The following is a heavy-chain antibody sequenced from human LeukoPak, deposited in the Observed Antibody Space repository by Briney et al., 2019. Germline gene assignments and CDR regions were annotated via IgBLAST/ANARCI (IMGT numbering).Heavy chain of an antibody. J-gene: IGHJ4*02. V-gene: IGHV3-48*01. CDR2: ISSSSSTL. D-gene: IGHD6-13*01. Sequence: GGSLRLSCAASGFTFRSYSMNWVRQAPGKGLEWVSYISSSSSTLYYADSVKGRFTISRGKAKNSLYLQMNSLRAEDTVVYYCARDRPRGVAAAGFDYWGQGTLVTVSS. CDR3: ARDRPRGVAAAGFDY. CDR1: GFTFRSYS.